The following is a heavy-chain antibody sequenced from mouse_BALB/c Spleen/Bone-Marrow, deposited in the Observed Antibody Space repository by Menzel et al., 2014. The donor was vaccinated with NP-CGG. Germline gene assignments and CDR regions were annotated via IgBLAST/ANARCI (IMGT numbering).Heavy chain of an antibody. CDR3: ARDQGRVSFDY. Sequence: EVKVEESGGGLVQPGGSLRLSCATSGFTFTDYYMNWVRPPPGKALEWLGFIRNKANGYTTEYSAPVKGRFTVSRDNSQNILYLQMNTLRAEDSATYYCARDQGRVSFDYWGQGTTLTVSS. J-gene: IGHJ2*01. CDR1: GFTFTDYY. CDR2: IRNKANGYTT. V-gene: IGHV7-3*02.